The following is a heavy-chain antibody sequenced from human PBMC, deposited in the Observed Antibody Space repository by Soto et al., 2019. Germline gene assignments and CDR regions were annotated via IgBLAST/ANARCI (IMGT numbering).Heavy chain of an antibody. J-gene: IGHJ6*02. CDR2: IYPGDSDT. Sequence: PGESLKISCRGSGYSFTSYWIGWVRQMPGKGLEWMGIIYPGDSDTRYSPSFQGQVTISADKSISTAYLQWSSLKASDTAMYYCARGLDYGPYYYYYGMDVWGQGTTVTVSS. CDR3: ARGLDYGPYYYYYGMDV. CDR1: GYSFTSYW. D-gene: IGHD4-17*01. V-gene: IGHV5-51*01.